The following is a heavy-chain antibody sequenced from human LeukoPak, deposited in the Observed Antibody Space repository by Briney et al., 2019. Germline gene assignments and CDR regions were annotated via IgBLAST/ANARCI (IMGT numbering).Heavy chain of an antibody. CDR2: IYYSGST. CDR1: GGSISSGDYY. J-gene: IGHJ4*02. V-gene: IGHV4-30-4*01. Sequence: SQTLSLTCTVSGGSISSGDYYWSWIRQPPGKGLEWIGYIYYSGSTYYNPSLKSRVTISVDTSKNQFSLKLSSVTAADTAVYYCARVLYDSSGIPGFDYWGQGTLVTVSS. CDR3: ARVLYDSSGIPGFDY. D-gene: IGHD3-22*01.